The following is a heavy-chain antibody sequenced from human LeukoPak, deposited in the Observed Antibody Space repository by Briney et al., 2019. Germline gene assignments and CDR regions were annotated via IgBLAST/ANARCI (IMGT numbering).Heavy chain of an antibody. CDR1: GFTSSGYA. J-gene: IGHJ4*02. D-gene: IGHD3-22*01. Sequence: PGGSLRLSCAASGFTSSGYAMSWVRQAPGKGLEWVSTISDNGGRTYYADSVKGRFTISRDNSKNTLFLQMNSLRAEDSAVYYCATDREGDPSAYYLVGGQGTLITVSS. V-gene: IGHV3-23*01. CDR2: ISDNGGRT. CDR3: ATDREGDPSAYYLV.